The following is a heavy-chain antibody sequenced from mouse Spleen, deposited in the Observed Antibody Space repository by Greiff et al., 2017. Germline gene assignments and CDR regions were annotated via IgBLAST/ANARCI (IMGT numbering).Heavy chain of an antibody. V-gene: IGHV5-9*01. CDR1: GFTFSSYT. J-gene: IGHJ4*01. CDR2: ISGGGGNT. D-gene: IGHD1-1*01. Sequence: EVKVEESGGGLVKPGGSLKLSCAASGFTFSSYTMSWVRQTPEKRLEWVATISGGGGNTYYPDSVKGRFTISRDNAKNTLYLQMSSLRSEDTALYYCARQNYEAMDYWGQGTSVTVSS. CDR3: ARQNYEAMDY.